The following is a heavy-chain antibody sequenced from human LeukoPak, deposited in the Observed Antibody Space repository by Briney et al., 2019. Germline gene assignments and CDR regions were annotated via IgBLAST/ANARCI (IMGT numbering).Heavy chain of an antibody. CDR3: ARLWLINYYDSTGYFPF. Sequence: PSETLSLTCAVSGDSISSSGYYWGWLRQPPGKGLEWLGSIYYSGSTYYNPSLESRVTISIDTSKNQFSLRLSSVTAADTAVYYCARLWLINYYDSTGYFPFWGQGALVTVSS. D-gene: IGHD3-22*01. V-gene: IGHV4-39*01. CDR2: IYYSGST. CDR1: GDSISSSGYY. J-gene: IGHJ4*02.